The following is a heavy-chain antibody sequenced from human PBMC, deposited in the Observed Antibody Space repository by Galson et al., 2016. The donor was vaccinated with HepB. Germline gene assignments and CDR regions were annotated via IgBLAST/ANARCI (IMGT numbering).Heavy chain of an antibody. Sequence: SLRLSCAASGFTFSSYAMSWVRQAPGKGLEWVSGISGCGTSTFYADSVKGRFAISRDNSKNTLFLQMNSLRADDTAVYYCAKDTIAVVIPTAYYYFDSWGQGTLVTVSS. CDR3: AKDTIAVVIPTAYYYFDS. J-gene: IGHJ4*02. V-gene: IGHV3-23*01. CDR2: ISGCGTST. CDR1: GFTFSSYA. D-gene: IGHD2-2*01.